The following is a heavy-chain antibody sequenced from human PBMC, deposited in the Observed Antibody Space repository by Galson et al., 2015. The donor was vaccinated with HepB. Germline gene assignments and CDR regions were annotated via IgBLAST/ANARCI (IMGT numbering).Heavy chain of an antibody. D-gene: IGHD3-16*01. CDR3: AREGPAYIRGGYGPNWFDP. J-gene: IGHJ5*02. CDR1: GYTFTNFG. CDR2: INPHNGNT. Sequence: SVKVSCKASGYTFTNFGISWVRQAPGQGLEWMAWINPHNGNTDYAQKVQGRITVTTDTSTTTAYMELRSLRSDDTAVYYCAREGPAYIRGGYGPNWFDPWGQGTLVTGSA. V-gene: IGHV1-18*01.